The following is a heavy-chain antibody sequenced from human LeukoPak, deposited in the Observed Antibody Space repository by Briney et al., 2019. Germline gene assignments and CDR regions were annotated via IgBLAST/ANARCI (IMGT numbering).Heavy chain of an antibody. D-gene: IGHD2-15*01. CDR2: IIPIFSTA. J-gene: IGHJ5*02. V-gene: IGHV1-69*05. CDR1: RCTFSSYA. Sequence: SVKVSCKASRCTFSSYAIRGVRPAPGRGLEGMGGIIPIFSTANYAQKFQGRVTITTDESTSTAYMELSRLRSEDTAVYYCARDLLRGPFDPWGQGTLVTVSS. CDR3: ARDLLRGPFDP.